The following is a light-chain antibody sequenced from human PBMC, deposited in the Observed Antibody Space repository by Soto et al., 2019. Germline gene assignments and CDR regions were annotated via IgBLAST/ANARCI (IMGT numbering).Light chain of an antibody. CDR3: AAWDVSLSGWV. Sequence: QSVLTQPPSASGTPGQRVTISCSGSSSNIGSHYVYWYQQLPGTAPKPLIYRNDQRPSGVPDRFSGSKSGTSASLAISGLRSEDESDYYCAAWDVSLSGWVFGGGTKLNVL. CDR2: RND. J-gene: IGLJ3*02. CDR1: SSNIGSHY. V-gene: IGLV1-47*01.